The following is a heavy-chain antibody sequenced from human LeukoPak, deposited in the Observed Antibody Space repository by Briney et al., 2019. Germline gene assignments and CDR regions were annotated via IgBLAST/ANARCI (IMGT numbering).Heavy chain of an antibody. Sequence: GGSLILSCTVSGFTVSINSMSWARQAPGKGLEWVSFIYSGGNTHYSDSVKGRFTISRDNSKNTLYLQMNSLRAEDTAVYYCARRAGEYSHPYDYWGQGTLVTVSS. J-gene: IGHJ4*02. CDR3: ARRAGEYSHPYDY. D-gene: IGHD4-17*01. CDR2: IYSGGNT. V-gene: IGHV3-53*01. CDR1: GFTVSINS.